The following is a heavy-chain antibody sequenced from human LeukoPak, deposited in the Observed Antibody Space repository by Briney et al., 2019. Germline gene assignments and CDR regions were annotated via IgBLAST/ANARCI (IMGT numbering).Heavy chain of an antibody. V-gene: IGHV3-30-3*01. CDR1: GFTFSSYA. CDR2: ISYDGSTK. D-gene: IGHD2/OR15-2a*01. J-gene: IGHJ4*02. Sequence: GGSLRLSCAASGFTFSSYAMHWVRQAPGKGLEWVAVISYDGSTKYYADSVKGRFTISRDNSKNTLYLQMNSLRAEDTAVYYCARDILLSYYFDYWGQGTLVTVSS. CDR3: ARDILLSYYFDY.